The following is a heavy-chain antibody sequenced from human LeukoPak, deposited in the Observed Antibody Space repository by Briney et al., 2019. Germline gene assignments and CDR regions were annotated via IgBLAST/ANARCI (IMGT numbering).Heavy chain of an antibody. D-gene: IGHD2-2*01. J-gene: IGHJ4*02. CDR1: GFTFDDYA. Sequence: GGSLRLSCAASGFTFDDYARNGFGQPPGKGRGGVSVINWNGGNTGYADSVKGRFTISRDNAKNSLYLQMNSLRAEDTAFYHCARVHRYASSWDSLDYWGQGTLVTVSS. CDR2: INWNGGNT. V-gene: IGHV3-20*01. CDR3: ARVHRYASSWDSLDY.